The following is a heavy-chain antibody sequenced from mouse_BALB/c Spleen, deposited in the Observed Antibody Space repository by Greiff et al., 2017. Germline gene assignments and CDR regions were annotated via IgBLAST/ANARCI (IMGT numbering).Heavy chain of an antibody. CDR1: GFSLTSYG. J-gene: IGHJ3*01. V-gene: IGHV2-2*02. Sequence: QVQLQQSGPGLVQPSQSLSITCTVSGFSLTSYGVHWVRQSPGKGLEWLGVIWSGGSTDYNAAFISRLSISKDNSKSQVFFKMNSLQANDTAIYYCARGIYDGYYGFAYWGQGTLVTVSA. CDR2: IWSGGST. CDR3: ARGIYDGYYGFAY. D-gene: IGHD2-3*01.